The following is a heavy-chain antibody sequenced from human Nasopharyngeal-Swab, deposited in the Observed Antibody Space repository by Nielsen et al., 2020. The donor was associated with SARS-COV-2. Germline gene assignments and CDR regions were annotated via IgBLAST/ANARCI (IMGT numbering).Heavy chain of an antibody. V-gene: IGHV1-69*06. D-gene: IGHD6-6*01. CDR3: ARDASSSPGGYYFDY. Sequence: SVKVSCKASGGTFSSYAISWVRQAPGQGLEWMGGIIPIFGTANYTQKFQGRVTITADKSTSTAYMELSSLRSEDTAVYYCARDASSSPGGYYFDYWGQGTLVTVSS. CDR1: GGTFSSYA. J-gene: IGHJ4*02. CDR2: IIPIFGTA.